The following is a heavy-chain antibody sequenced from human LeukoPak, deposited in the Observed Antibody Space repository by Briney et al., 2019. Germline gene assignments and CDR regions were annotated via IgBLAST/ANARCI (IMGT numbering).Heavy chain of an antibody. CDR1: GFTFSSYG. CDR2: ISYDGSNK. CDR3: AKALRGNFDY. V-gene: IGHV3-30*18. D-gene: IGHD4-17*01. Sequence: GGSLRLSCAASGFTFSSYGMHWVRQAPGKGLEWVAVISYDGSNKYYADSVKGRFTISRDNSKDTLYLQMNSLRAEDTAVYYCAKALRGNFDYWGQGTLVTVSS. J-gene: IGHJ4*02.